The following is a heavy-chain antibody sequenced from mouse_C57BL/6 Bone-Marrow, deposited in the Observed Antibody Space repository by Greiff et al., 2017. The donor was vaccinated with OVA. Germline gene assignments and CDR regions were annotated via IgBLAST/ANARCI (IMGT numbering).Heavy chain of an antibody. J-gene: IGHJ4*01. D-gene: IGHD1-1*01. V-gene: IGHV1-69*01. CDR3: ARYYYGSRGYAMDY. CDR2: IDPSDSYT. CDR1: GYTFTSYW. Sequence: VQLQQPGAELVMPGASVKLSCKASGYTFTSYWMHWVKQRPGQGLEWIGEIDPSDSYTNYNQKFKGKSTLTVDKPSSTAYMQLSSLTSEDSAVYYCARYYYGSRGYAMDYWGQGTSVTVSS.